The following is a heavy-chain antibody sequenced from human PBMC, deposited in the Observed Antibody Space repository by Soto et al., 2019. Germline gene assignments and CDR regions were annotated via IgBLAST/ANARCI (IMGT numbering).Heavy chain of an antibody. CDR1: GYTFTGYY. Sequence: ASVKVSCKASGYTFTGYYMHWVRQAPGQGLEWMGWINPNSGGTNYAQKFQGWVTMTRDTSISTAYMELSRLRSDDTAVYYCARAPHNYCGSGASDYWGQGTLVTVSS. V-gene: IGHV1-2*04. J-gene: IGHJ4*02. CDR3: ARAPHNYCGSGASDY. CDR2: INPNSGGT. D-gene: IGHD3-10*01.